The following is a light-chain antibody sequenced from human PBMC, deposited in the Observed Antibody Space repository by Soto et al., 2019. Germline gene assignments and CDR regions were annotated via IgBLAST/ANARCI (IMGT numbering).Light chain of an antibody. CDR1: QSVSSN. CDR3: QQYNNWPPLIT. J-gene: IGKJ5*01. V-gene: IGKV3-15*01. CDR2: GAS. Sequence: IVMTQSPATLSVSPWERATLSCRASQSVSSNLAWYQQKPGQAPSLLIYGASTRATGIPARFSGSGSGTEFTLTISSLQSEDFVVYYCQQYNNWPPLITFGQGTRLEIK.